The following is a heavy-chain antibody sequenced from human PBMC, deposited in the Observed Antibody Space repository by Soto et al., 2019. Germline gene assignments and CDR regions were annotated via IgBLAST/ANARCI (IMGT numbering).Heavy chain of an antibody. CDR3: TRRDCSDGNCYSDFDY. D-gene: IGHD2-15*01. V-gene: IGHV3-73*01. CDR2: IKTKAESYAT. J-gene: IGHJ4*02. Sequence: EVQLVESGGGLVQPGGSPKLSCAASGFRFSGSDMHWVRQASGEGLEWVGRIKTKAESYATALAASVKGRFSISRDDTKNTAYLEMNSLKTEDTAVYYCTRRDCSDGNCYSDFDYWGQGALVTVSS. CDR1: GFRFSGSD.